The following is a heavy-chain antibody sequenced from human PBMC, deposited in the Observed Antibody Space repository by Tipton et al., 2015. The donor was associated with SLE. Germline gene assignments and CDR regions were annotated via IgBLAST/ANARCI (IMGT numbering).Heavy chain of an antibody. J-gene: IGHJ3*02. V-gene: IGHV4-34*01. D-gene: IGHD3-16*01. CDR1: DGSFSGYH. CDR3: ARGVAHYYDSGSFDI. CDR2: INYSGSS. Sequence: TLSLTCTIYDGSFSGYHWSWIRQTPGKGLEWIGEINYSGSSNYNPSLESRVTISIALSMNQLSLTLSSVTAADTAFYYCARGVAHYYDSGSFDIWGQGTMVTVSS.